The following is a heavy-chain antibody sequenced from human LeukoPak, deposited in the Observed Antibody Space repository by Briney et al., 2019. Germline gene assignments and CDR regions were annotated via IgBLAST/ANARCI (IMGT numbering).Heavy chain of an antibody. Sequence: PSETLSLTCAASGVSINTCCYYWTWTRQPPGKGLEWIGYKYYSGSTRYNSSLRSRLTISLDTSKNQFSLRLTSVTAADTAVYYCARGRSYGFDFDSWGQGTLVIVSS. J-gene: IGHJ4*02. CDR3: ARGRSYGFDFDS. CDR2: KYYSGST. V-gene: IGHV4-61*01. CDR1: GVSINTCCYY. D-gene: IGHD5-18*01.